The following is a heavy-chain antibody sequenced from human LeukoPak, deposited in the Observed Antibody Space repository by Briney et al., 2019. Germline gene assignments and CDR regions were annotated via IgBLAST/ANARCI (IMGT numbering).Heavy chain of an antibody. CDR3: ATSITAARRSFDY. CDR2: INPNSGDT. V-gene: IGHV1-2*02. Sequence: ASVKVSCKASGYTFTDYCIHWVRRAPGQGLEWMGWINPNSGDTNYGRKFQGRVSMTSDTSSNTAYMELSSLRSDDTAIYYCATSITAARRSFDYWGLGALVTVSS. CDR1: GYTFTDYC. J-gene: IGHJ4*02. D-gene: IGHD6-6*01.